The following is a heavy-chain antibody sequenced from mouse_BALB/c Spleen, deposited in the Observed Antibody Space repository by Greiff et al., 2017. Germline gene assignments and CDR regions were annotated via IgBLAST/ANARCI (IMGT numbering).Heavy chain of an antibody. CDR3: TRDKYGNYDYAMDY. D-gene: IGHD2-10*02. CDR2: ISSGGSYT. Sequence: EVMLVESGGGLVKPGGSLKLSCAASGFTFSSYTMSWVRQTPEKRLEWVATISSGGSYTYYPDSVKGLFTISRDNAKNTLYLQMSSLKSEDTAMYYCTRDKYGNYDYAMDYWGQGTSVTVSS. V-gene: IGHV5-6-4*01. J-gene: IGHJ4*01. CDR1: GFTFSSYT.